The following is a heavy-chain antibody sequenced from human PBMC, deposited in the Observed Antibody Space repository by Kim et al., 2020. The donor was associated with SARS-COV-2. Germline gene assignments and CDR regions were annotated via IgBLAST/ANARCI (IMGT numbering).Heavy chain of an antibody. Sequence: GGSLRLSCAASGFTFSSYAMSWVRQAPGKGLEWVSVISGSDGTTYYADSVQGRFTISRDISKNTVFLHMNSLRAEDTALYYCAIEFSRGYATFDYWGQGT. CDR1: GFTFSSYA. D-gene: IGHD3-22*01. CDR2: ISGSDGTT. CDR3: AIEFSRGYATFDY. J-gene: IGHJ4*02. V-gene: IGHV3-23*01.